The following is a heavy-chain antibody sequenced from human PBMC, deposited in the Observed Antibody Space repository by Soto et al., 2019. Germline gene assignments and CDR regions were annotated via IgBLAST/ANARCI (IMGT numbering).Heavy chain of an antibody. J-gene: IGHJ4*02. Sequence: EVQLLESGGDLVQPGGSLRLSCAASGFSFSTSSMAWVRQPPGKGLEWVSAISPSASDTLYADSVKGRFTISRDNSQNTRFLQMTRLRADDTAVYYCAKGGYNFPSEWGQGALVTVSS. CDR1: GFSFSTSS. CDR3: AKGGYNFPSE. CDR2: ISPSASDT. V-gene: IGHV3-23*01. D-gene: IGHD5-18*01.